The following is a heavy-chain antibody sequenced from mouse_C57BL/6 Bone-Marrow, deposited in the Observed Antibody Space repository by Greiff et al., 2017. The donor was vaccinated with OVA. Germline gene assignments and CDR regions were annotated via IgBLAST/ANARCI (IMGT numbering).Heavy chain of an antibody. J-gene: IGHJ1*03. CDR3: ARERGWYFDV. CDR2: ISDGGSYT. CDR1: GFTFSSYA. Sequence: DVHLVESGGGLVKPGGSLKLSCAASGFTFSSYAMSWVRQTPEKRLEWVATISDGGSYTYYPDNVKGRFTISRDNAKNNLYLQMSHLKSEDTAMYYCARERGWYFDVWGTGTTVTVSS. V-gene: IGHV5-4*01.